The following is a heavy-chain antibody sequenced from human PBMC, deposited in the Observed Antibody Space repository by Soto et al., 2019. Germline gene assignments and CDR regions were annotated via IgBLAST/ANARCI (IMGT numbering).Heavy chain of an antibody. J-gene: IGHJ4*02. Sequence: PGESLKISCKGSGYSFNNYWIGWVRQMPGEGLEWMGVIYPRDADTRYSPSFQGQVTISADKSTSTAYLQWSSLKASDTAMYYCAIPPRPAKRLTVAGTGLDSWGQGTLVTVSS. CDR2: IYPRDADT. CDR1: GYSFNNYW. CDR3: AIPPRPAKRLTVAGTGLDS. V-gene: IGHV5-51*01. D-gene: IGHD6-13*01.